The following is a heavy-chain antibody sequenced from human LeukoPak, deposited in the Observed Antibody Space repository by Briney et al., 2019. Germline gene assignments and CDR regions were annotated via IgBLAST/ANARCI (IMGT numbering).Heavy chain of an antibody. CDR1: GGSISSGGYY. CDR2: FYYSGST. Sequence: SQTLSLTCTVSGGSISSGGYYWSWIRQHPGKGLEWIGYFYYSGSTYYNPSLKSRVTISVDTSKNQFSLKLSSVTAADTAVYYCARVSSGWNDYWGQGTLVTVSS. D-gene: IGHD6-19*01. CDR3: ARVSSGWNDY. V-gene: IGHV4-31*03. J-gene: IGHJ4*02.